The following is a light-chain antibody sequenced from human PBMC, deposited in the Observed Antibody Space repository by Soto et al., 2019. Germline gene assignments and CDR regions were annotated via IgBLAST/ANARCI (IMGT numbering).Light chain of an antibody. CDR1: QSVSSN. CDR3: QQRSDWLT. V-gene: IGKV3-15*01. J-gene: IGKJ4*01. CDR2: GAS. Sequence: EVVMTQSPATLSVSLGDRATLSCRASQSVSSNLAWYQQKPGQGPRLLIYGASTRATGFPARFSGSGSGTEFTLTISSLQSEDFAVYSCQQRSDWLTFGGGTRVEIK.